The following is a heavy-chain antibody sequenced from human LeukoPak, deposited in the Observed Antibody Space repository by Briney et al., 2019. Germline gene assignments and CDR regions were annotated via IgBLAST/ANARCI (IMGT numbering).Heavy chain of an antibody. D-gene: IGHD6-19*01. CDR3: ARDPSGYSSGPSPDYFDY. CDR2: IKQDGSEK. Sequence: GGSLRLSXAASGFTFSSYWMSWVRQAPGKGLEWVANIKQDGSEKYYVDSVKGRFTISRDNAKNSLYLQMNSLRAEDTAVYYCARDPSGYSSGPSPDYFDYWGPGTLVTVSS. J-gene: IGHJ4*02. CDR1: GFTFSSYW. V-gene: IGHV3-7*01.